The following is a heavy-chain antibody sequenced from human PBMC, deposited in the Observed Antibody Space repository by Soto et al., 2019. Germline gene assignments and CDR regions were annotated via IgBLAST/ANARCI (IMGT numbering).Heavy chain of an antibody. CDR1: GGSISSGDYY. CDR3: ARLARSGSSCSSTSCYYWFDP. D-gene: IGHD2-2*01. Sequence: SETLSLTCTVSGGSISSGDYYWSWIRQPPGKGLEWIGYIYYSGSTYYNPSLKSRVTISVDTSKNQFSLKLSSVTAADTAVYYCARLARSGSSCSSTSCYYWFDPWGQGTLVTVSS. V-gene: IGHV4-30-4*01. CDR2: IYYSGST. J-gene: IGHJ5*02.